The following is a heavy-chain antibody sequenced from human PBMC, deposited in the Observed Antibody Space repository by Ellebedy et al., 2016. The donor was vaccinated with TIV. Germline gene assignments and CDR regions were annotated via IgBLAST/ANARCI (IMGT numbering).Heavy chain of an antibody. CDR1: GYSFTSYW. CDR2: IYPGDSDT. CDR3: ARRRGASIAVADDAFDI. V-gene: IGHV5-51*01. Sequence: GGSLRLSCKGSGYSFTSYWIAWVRQMPGKGLEWMGIIYPGDSDTIYSPSFQGQVTISADKSISTVYLQWSSLKASDTAMYYCARRRGASIAVADDAFDIWGQGTMVTVSS. J-gene: IGHJ3*02. D-gene: IGHD6-19*01.